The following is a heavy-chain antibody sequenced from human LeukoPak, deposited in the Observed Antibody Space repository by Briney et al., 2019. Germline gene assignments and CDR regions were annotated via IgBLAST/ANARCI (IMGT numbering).Heavy chain of an antibody. J-gene: IGHJ4*02. CDR1: GFTFSSYA. Sequence: GGSLRLSCAASGFTFSSYAMNWVRQAPGKGLEWVSAISGSGGSTYYTDSVKGRFTFSRDNSKYTLYLHMNSLRAEDTAVYYCAKDLRYSSSSPYYFDYWGQGTLVTVSS. D-gene: IGHD6-13*01. CDR2: ISGSGGST. V-gene: IGHV3-23*01. CDR3: AKDLRYSSSSPYYFDY.